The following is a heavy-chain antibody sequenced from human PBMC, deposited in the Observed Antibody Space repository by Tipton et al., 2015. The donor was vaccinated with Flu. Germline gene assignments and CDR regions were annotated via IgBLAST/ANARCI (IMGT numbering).Heavy chain of an antibody. CDR3: ARDRSICSGGSCPYYFDY. V-gene: IGHV4-4*07. D-gene: IGHD2-15*01. J-gene: IGHJ4*02. CDR1: GGSISSYY. CDR2: IYTSGST. Sequence: LRLSCTVSGGSISSYYWSWIRQPAGKGLEWIGRIYTSGSTNYNPSLKSRVTMSVDTSKNQFSLKLSSVTAADTAVYYCARDRSICSGGSCPYYFDYWGQGTLVTVSS.